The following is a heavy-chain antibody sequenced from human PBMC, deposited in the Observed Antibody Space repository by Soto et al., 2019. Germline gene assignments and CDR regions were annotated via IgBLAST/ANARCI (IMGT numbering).Heavy chain of an antibody. J-gene: IGHJ3*02. CDR3: ARLRQQWLVLRGGAFDI. Sequence: SETLSLTCAVYGGSFSGYYWSWIRQPPGKGLEWIGEINHSGSTNYKPSLKSRVTISVDTSKNQFSLKLSSVTAADTAVYYCARLRQQWLVLRGGAFDIWGQGTMVTVSS. CDR2: INHSGST. CDR1: GGSFSGYY. D-gene: IGHD6-19*01. V-gene: IGHV4-34*01.